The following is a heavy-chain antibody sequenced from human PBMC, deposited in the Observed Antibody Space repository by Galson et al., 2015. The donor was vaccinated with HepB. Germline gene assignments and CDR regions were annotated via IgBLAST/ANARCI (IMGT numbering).Heavy chain of an antibody. CDR1: GYSFTSYW. CDR3: ARRHYDILTTSLLGYYGMDV. Sequence: QSGAEVKKPGESLRISCKGSGYSFTSYWISWVRQMPGKGLEWMGRIDPSDSYTNYSPSFRGHVTISADKSISTAYLQWSSLKASDTAMYYCARRHYDILTTSLLGYYGMDVWGQGTTVTVSS. D-gene: IGHD3-9*01. CDR2: IDPSDSYT. V-gene: IGHV5-10-1*01. J-gene: IGHJ6*02.